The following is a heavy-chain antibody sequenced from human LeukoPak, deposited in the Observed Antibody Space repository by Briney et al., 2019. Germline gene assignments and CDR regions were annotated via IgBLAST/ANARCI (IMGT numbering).Heavy chain of an antibody. Sequence: PGGSLRLSCAGSGFTFSSYWFHWVRQTPGKGLVWVSRVNVDETTTNYADSVKGRFTISRDNAENTVFLQMNSLTVEDTAVYYCARAGSYRFDYWGQGTLVTVSP. J-gene: IGHJ4*02. V-gene: IGHV3-74*01. D-gene: IGHD3-16*02. CDR1: GFTFSSYW. CDR2: VNVDETTT. CDR3: ARAGSYRFDY.